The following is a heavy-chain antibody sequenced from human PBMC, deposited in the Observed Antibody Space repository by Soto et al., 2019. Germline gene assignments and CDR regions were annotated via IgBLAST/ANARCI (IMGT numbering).Heavy chain of an antibody. CDR1: RFTFSNSW. J-gene: IGHJ4*02. CDR3: ARISSNGYYPRDY. CDR2: IKQDGSEK. V-gene: IGHV3-7*01. Sequence: GGCLRLCSAASRFTFSNSWMNWVRQAAGKGLEWVANIKQDGSEKSYVDSVKGRFTISRDNAKNSLYLQMTSLRAEDTAVYYCARISSNGYYPRDYWGQGTLVTV. D-gene: IGHD6-19*01.